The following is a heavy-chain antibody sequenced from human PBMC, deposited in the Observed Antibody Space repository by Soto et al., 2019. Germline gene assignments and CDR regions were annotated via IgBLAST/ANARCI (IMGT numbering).Heavy chain of an antibody. J-gene: IGHJ3*01. D-gene: IGHD3-3*01. V-gene: IGHV1-18*01. CDR2: ISLYSDGT. Sequence: QVQLVQSGGEVKRPGASVKVSCKTSGYTFSNYGITWVRQAPGQPLEWLGWISLYSDGTNYAQKFQGRVIMTMDTSTTTVYMELRSLRPDDTAVYLCAREGILGLFDAYDLWGQGTMVTVSS. CDR1: GYTFSNYG. CDR3: AREGILGLFDAYDL.